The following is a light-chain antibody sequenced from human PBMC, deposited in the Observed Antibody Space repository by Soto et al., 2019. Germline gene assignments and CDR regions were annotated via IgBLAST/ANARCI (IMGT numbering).Light chain of an antibody. Sequence: QSVLTQPAAVSGSPGQSITISCTGASGDVGAYNYVSWHQQHPGKAPKLMIYDVSDRPSGVSNRFSGSKSGNTASLTISGLQPEDEADYYCSSYTSGRTVIFGGGTKVTVL. V-gene: IGLV2-14*01. J-gene: IGLJ2*01. CDR3: SSYTSGRTVI. CDR1: SGDVGAYNY. CDR2: DVS.